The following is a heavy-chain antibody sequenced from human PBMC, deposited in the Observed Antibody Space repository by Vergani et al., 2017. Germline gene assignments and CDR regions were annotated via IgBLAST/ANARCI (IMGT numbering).Heavy chain of an antibody. Sequence: QVQLQESGPGLVKPSETLSLTCTVSGGSISSYYWSWIRQPAWKGLEWIGRIYTSGSTNYNPSLKSRVTMSVDTSKNQFSLKLSSVTAADTAVYYCARSGGDYVSYYYYMDVWGKGTTVTVSS. CDR1: GGSISSYY. D-gene: IGHD4-17*01. J-gene: IGHJ6*03. CDR3: ARSGGDYVSYYYYMDV. CDR2: IYTSGST. V-gene: IGHV4-4*07.